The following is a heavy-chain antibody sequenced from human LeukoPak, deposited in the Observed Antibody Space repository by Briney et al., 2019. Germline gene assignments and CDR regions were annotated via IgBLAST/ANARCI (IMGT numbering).Heavy chain of an antibody. D-gene: IGHD2-2*01. CDR3: ARALYYSNYLGY. CDR2: IASSGRNT. Sequence: GGSLRLSCAASGFNFNDAAMTWVRQAPGKGLEWVSLIASSGRNTYYTDSVRGRFTISRDNSKKTLSLQMNSLRVEDTAVYYCARALYYSNYLGYWGQGTLVSVSS. V-gene: IGHV3-23*01. J-gene: IGHJ4*02. CDR1: GFNFNDAA.